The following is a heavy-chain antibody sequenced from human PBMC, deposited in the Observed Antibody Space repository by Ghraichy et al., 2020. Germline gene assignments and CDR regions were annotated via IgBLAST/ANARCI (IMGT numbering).Heavy chain of an antibody. Sequence: GGSLRLSCAASGFTFSSYWMSWVRQAPGKGLEWVANIKQVGNEQFYVDSVKGRFTISKDNAKNSLYLQINSLRAEDTAMYYCAREVHGTFDYWGQGTLVTVSS. D-gene: IGHD3-10*01. V-gene: IGHV3-7*01. CDR2: IKQVGNEQ. J-gene: IGHJ4*02. CDR3: AREVHGTFDY. CDR1: GFTFSSYW.